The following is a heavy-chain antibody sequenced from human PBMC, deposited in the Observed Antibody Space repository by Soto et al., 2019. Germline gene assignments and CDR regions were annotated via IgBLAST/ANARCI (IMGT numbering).Heavy chain of an antibody. CDR2: IIPIIGPA. D-gene: IGHD3-22*01. CDR1: GGTFTYYG. CDR3: ARDLGTTIAGPSRRETYGWLDP. Sequence: QVQLVQSGAEVKRPGSSVKLSCKASGGTFTYYGISWVRQAPGQGLEWMGGIIPIIGPATYAQKFQGRVTITADKSTSTAYMEFIRLGSEDTALYYCARDLGTTIAGPSRRETYGWLDPWGQGTLVTVSS. J-gene: IGHJ5*02. V-gene: IGHV1-69*06.